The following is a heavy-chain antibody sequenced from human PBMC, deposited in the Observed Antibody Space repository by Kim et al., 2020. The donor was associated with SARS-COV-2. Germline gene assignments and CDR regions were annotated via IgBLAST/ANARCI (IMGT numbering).Heavy chain of an antibody. J-gene: IGHJ6*02. D-gene: IGHD5-12*01. CDR2: IYPGDSDT. V-gene: IGHV5-51*01. Sequence: GESLKISCKGSGYSFTSYWIGWVRQMPGKGLEWMGIIYPGDSDTRYSPSFQGQVTISADKSISTAYLQWSSLKASDTAMYYCARQGRDGYNFKGYYYYYGMDVWGQGTTVTVSS. CDR3: ARQGRDGYNFKGYYYYYGMDV. CDR1: GYSFTSYW.